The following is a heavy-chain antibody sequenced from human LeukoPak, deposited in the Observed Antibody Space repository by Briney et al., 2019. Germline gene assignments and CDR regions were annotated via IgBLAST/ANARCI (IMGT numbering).Heavy chain of an antibody. V-gene: IGHV3-7*05. Sequence: GESLKISCAASGFTFSTYWMSWVRQAPGKGLEWVANIKQDGSEKYYVDSVKGRFTISRDNAKNSLYLQMNSLRAEDTAVYYCATYFTNFWSGYYPSYWGQGTLVTVSS. D-gene: IGHD3-3*01. CDR2: IKQDGSEK. J-gene: IGHJ4*02. CDR3: ATYFTNFWSGYYPSY. CDR1: GFTFSTYW.